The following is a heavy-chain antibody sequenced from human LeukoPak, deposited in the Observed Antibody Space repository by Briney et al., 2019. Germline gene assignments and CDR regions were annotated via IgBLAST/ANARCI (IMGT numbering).Heavy chain of an antibody. CDR2: IYYSGST. CDR1: GASISSSTYY. CDR3: ARDSLVPLDY. V-gene: IGHV4-39*07. D-gene: IGHD3-10*01. Sequence: NPSETLSLTCTVSGASISSSTYYWGWIRQPPGKGLEWVGSIYYSGSTYYNPSLKSRVTISVDTSKNQFSLELRSVTAADTAVYYCARDSLVPLDYWGQGTLVTVSS. J-gene: IGHJ4*02.